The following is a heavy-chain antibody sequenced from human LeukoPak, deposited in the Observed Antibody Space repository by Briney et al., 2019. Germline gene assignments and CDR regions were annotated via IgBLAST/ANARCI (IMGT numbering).Heavy chain of an antibody. V-gene: IGHV3-74*01. CDR2: INRDGSSK. Sequence: PGGSLRLSCAASGFTFSNYWMHWVRQAPGKGLVWVSRINRDGSSKTSADSLKGRFTISRDNAKNTLYLQMNSRRAEDTAVYYCEKGGATVIDYWGQGTLVTVSS. CDR1: GFTFSNYW. D-gene: IGHD3-10*01. CDR3: EKGGATVIDY. J-gene: IGHJ4*02.